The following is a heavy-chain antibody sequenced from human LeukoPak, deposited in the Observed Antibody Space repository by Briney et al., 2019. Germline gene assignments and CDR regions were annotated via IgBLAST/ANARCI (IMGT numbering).Heavy chain of an antibody. Sequence: GGSLRLSCAASGFTSTNYAMTWVRQAPGKGLEWVSSFSGSGGGTYYADSVKGRFTFSRDNSKNTLYLRMKSLRAEDTAIYYCAKGLHSAYERFNFFYYGMDVWGQGTTVTVSS. D-gene: IGHD5-12*01. J-gene: IGHJ6*02. V-gene: IGHV3-23*01. CDR1: GFTSTNYA. CDR3: AKGLHSAYERFNFFYYGMDV. CDR2: FSGSGGGT.